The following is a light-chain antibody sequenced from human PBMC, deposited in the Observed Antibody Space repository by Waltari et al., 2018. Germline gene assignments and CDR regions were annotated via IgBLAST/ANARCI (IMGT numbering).Light chain of an antibody. CDR1: QHIYSN. CDR3: QQYNRWPPIT. V-gene: IGKV3D-15*01. Sequence: DIVIPQSPAPLPVSPRERASLSCSASQHIYSNLAWYQQKPGQPPRLLIYDASTRATGIPARFTGSGSGTEFTLTISSLQSEDSAVYSCQQYNRWPPITFGQGTRLEIK. CDR2: DAS. J-gene: IGKJ5*01.